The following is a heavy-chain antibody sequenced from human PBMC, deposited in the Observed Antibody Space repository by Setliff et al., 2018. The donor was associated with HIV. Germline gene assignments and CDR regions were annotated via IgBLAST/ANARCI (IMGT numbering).Heavy chain of an antibody. Sequence: PSETLSLTCTVSNGSIRSSDYYWGWIRQPPGKGLEWIGSVFYSGRAYYNPSLKSRVTISVDTSKNTLFLQMNSLRVDDTAVYYCAREGGSSGHAGYFDPWGQGTLVTVSS. D-gene: IGHD6-19*01. CDR3: AREGGSSGHAGYFDP. CDR1: NGSIRSSDYY. J-gene: IGHJ5*02. V-gene: IGHV4-39*02. CDR2: VFYSGRA.